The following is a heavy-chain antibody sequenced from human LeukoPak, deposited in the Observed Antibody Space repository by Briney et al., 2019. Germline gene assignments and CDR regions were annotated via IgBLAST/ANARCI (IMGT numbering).Heavy chain of an antibody. CDR1: GFTFSSYA. V-gene: IGHV3-30*18. CDR2: VSYDGSNK. CDR3: AKDPRYCSSTRCFGA. Sequence: PGGSLRLSCAASGFTFSSYAMTWVRQAPGKGLEWVAFVSYDGSNKHYADSVKGRFTISRDNSKNTLYLQINSLRAEDTAVYYCAKDPRYCSSTRCFGAWGQGTLVTVSS. J-gene: IGHJ5*02. D-gene: IGHD2-2*01.